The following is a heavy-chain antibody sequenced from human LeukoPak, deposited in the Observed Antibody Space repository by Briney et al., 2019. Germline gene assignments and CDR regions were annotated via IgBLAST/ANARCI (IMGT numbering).Heavy chain of an antibody. V-gene: IGHV4-61*02. CDR1: GGSISSGGYY. Sequence: PSQTLSLTCTVSGGSISSGGYYWSWIRQPAWKGLEWIGRIYTSGNTNYNPSLKSRATISIDTSKNQFSLRLSSVTAADTAVYYCARRITGTTSDSYDYWGPGTLVTVSS. D-gene: IGHD1-20*01. J-gene: IGHJ4*02. CDR2: IYTSGNT. CDR3: ARRITGTTSDSYDY.